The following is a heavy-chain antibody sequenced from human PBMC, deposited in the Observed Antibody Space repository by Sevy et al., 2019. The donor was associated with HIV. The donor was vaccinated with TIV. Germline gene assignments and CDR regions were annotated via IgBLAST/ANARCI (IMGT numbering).Heavy chain of an antibody. CDR2: IWYDGRTE. V-gene: IGHV3-33*01. J-gene: IGHJ5*01. D-gene: IGHD4-4*01. Sequence: GGSLRLSCVASGFTFRSFSMHWVRQAPGKGLEWVAAIWYDGRTERYADSVQGRFTISRDNSKKTLYLQMNSLRDEDTAIYYCARDAAPVIVPSAGFDSWGQGTLVTVSS. CDR1: GFTFRSFS. CDR3: ARDAAPVIVPSAGFDS.